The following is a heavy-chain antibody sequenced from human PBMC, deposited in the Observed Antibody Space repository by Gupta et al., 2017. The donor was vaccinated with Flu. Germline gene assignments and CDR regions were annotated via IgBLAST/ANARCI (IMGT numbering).Heavy chain of an antibody. J-gene: IGHJ2*01. Sequence: QVPLPPSGPGLVKPSQPLSLTCAISGDSVSSNSAAWNWIRQSPSRGLEGLGRTYYRSKWYNDDAVSVKSRITINPDTSKNQFSLQLNSVTPEDTAVYXWARANXDYGKDYWYFDLWGRGTLVTVSS. CDR3: ARANXDYGKDYWYFDL. CDR2: TYYRSKWYN. CDR1: GDSVSSNSAA. D-gene: IGHD4-17*01. V-gene: IGHV6-1*01.